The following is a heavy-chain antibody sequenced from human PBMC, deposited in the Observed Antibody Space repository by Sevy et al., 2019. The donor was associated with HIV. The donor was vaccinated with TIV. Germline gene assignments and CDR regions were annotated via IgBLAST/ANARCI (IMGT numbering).Heavy chain of an antibody. D-gene: IGHD1-26*01. CDR2: INPNSGGI. CDR1: GYTFSGYN. V-gene: IGHV1-2*06. CDR3: ASLGSYSGSFYFDY. Sequence: ASVKVSCKASGYTFSGYNIHWVRQAPGQGLEWMGPINPNSGGINYAQKFQGRVTMTRDTSISTAYMELNGLRSDDTAVYYCASLGSYSGSFYFDYWGQGTLVTVSS. J-gene: IGHJ4*02.